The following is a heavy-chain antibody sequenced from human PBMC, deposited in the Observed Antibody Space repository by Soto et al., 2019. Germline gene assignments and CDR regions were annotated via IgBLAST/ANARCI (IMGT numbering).Heavy chain of an antibody. D-gene: IGHD4-17*01. CDR3: AREPTTVTNYYYYALDG. Sequence: QVQLQESGPGLVKPSETLSLTCTVSGGSVSSGSYYWSWIRQPPGKGLEWIGYISYSGSTNYNPSLKSRVTISLDTSTNPFSLKLSSVTAADTAVYYCAREPTTVTNYYYYALDGWGQGTTVTVSS. J-gene: IGHJ6*02. CDR1: GGSVSSGSYY. CDR2: ISYSGST. V-gene: IGHV4-61*01.